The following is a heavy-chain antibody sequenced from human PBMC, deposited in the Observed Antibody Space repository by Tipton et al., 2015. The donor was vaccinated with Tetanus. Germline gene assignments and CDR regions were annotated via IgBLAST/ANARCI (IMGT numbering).Heavy chain of an antibody. V-gene: IGHV3-74*01. D-gene: IGHD6-6*01. CDR2: INSDGSST. CDR1: GFTFSRPW. Sequence: SLRLSCSASGFTFSRPWMHWVRQVPGKGLVWVSRINSDGSSTSYADSVKGRFTISRDNAKNTLYLQMNTLRVEDTAVYYCTGAIAGRPNNLDYWGHGTLVIVSS. CDR3: TGAIAGRPNNLDY. J-gene: IGHJ4*01.